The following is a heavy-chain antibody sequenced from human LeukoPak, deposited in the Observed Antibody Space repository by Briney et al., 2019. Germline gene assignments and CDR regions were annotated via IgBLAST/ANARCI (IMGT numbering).Heavy chain of an antibody. V-gene: IGHV4-59*01. Sequence: SETLSLTCTVSGGSISSYYWSWIRQPPGKGLEWIGYIYYSGSTNYNPSLRSRVTISLDTSKNQFSLKLGSVTAADTAVYYCARGLTSGYYGSYYMDVWGRGTTLTVSS. D-gene: IGHD3-22*01. CDR3: ARGLTSGYYGSYYMDV. J-gene: IGHJ6*03. CDR1: GGSISSYY. CDR2: IYYSGST.